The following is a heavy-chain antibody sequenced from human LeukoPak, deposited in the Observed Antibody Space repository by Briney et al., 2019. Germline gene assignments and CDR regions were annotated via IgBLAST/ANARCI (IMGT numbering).Heavy chain of an antibody. J-gene: IGHJ4*02. D-gene: IGHD3-16*01. Sequence: GGSLRISCAASGFTVSSNYMSWVRQALGKGLEWVSVVYSGGSTYYADSVKGRFTISRDNSKNTLYLQMNSLRAEDTAVYYCARAVSGSSPSDYWGQGTLVTVSS. V-gene: IGHV3-53*01. CDR1: GFTVSSNY. CDR2: VYSGGST. CDR3: ARAVSGSSPSDY.